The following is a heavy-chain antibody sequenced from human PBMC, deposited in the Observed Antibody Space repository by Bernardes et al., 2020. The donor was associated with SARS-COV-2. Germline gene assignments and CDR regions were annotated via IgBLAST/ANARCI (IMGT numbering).Heavy chain of an antibody. J-gene: IGHJ4*02. CDR3: ATGDYRGSYLALDY. Sequence: SVTFSFKVSGSSLSDLAIHWVRQAPGKGLEWMGGFDPEDGETFYARTFEGRVTLTEDTSSDTAYMELNSLRSEDTAVFYCATGDYRGSYLALDYWGQGTLVTVSS. CDR1: GSSLSDLA. V-gene: IGHV1-24*01. D-gene: IGHD1-26*01. CDR2: FDPEDGET.